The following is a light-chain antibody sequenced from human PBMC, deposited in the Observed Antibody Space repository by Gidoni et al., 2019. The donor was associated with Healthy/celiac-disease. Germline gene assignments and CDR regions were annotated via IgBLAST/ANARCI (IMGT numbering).Light chain of an antibody. Sequence: DIQMTQSTSSLSASVGDRVTITCLASKSLSSYLNWYQHKTGKAPKRLIYSASNLQSGVPSRFSCNGSGTEFTRTISSLQPEDVATYYCQQSYSTPWTFGQGTKVEIK. V-gene: IGKV1-39*01. CDR2: SAS. CDR1: KSLSSY. CDR3: QQSYSTPWT. J-gene: IGKJ1*01.